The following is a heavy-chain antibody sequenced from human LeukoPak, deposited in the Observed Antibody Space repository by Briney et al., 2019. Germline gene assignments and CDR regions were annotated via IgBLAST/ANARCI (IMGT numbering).Heavy chain of an antibody. CDR1: GFTFSTYG. CDR3: ARGDFNDYGDYVDAFEI. V-gene: IGHV3-7*01. Sequence: PGGSLRLSCAASGFTFSTYGMSWVRQAPGKGLEWVANIKPDGSEKYCVDSVKGRFTISRDNAKKSLYLQMNSMGAEDAAVYYCARGDFNDYGDYVDAFEIWGQGTMVTVSA. J-gene: IGHJ3*02. D-gene: IGHD4-17*01. CDR2: IKPDGSEK.